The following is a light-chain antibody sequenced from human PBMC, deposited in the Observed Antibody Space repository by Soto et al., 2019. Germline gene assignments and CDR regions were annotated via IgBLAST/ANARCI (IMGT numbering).Light chain of an antibody. J-gene: IGKJ5*01. V-gene: IGKV3D-20*02. Sequence: EIVFTPSPGTLSLSSGERAPLSFRASQSVSSSYLAWYQQKPGQAPRLLIYGASNRATGIPDRFSGSGSGTDFTLTISSLEPEDFAVYYCQHRIIWPVSFGQGTRLEIK. CDR1: QSVSSSY. CDR3: QHRIIWPVS. CDR2: GAS.